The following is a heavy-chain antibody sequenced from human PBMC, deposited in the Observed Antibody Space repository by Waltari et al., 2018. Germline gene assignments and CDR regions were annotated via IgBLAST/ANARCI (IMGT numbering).Heavy chain of an antibody. Sequence: QVQLVESGGGVVQPGGSLRLSCAASGFTFTNYAMHWFRQSPGKGLEWDAIISYDGSNKYYEESVKSRFTISRDNAKNTLYLQMNSLRVEDTAVYYCARERRGDAPERPLYYYYGMDVWGQGTTVTV. J-gene: IGHJ6*02. D-gene: IGHD3-16*01. CDR3: ARERRGDAPERPLYYYYGMDV. V-gene: IGHV3-30-3*01. CDR2: ISYDGSNK. CDR1: GFTFTNYA.